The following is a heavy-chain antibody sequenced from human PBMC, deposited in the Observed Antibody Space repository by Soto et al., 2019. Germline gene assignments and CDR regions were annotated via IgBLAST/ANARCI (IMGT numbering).Heavy chain of an antibody. J-gene: IGHJ2*01. V-gene: IGHV3-23*01. CDR1: GLNFASYA. CDR3: TKYITAAMADFGL. Sequence: EVQLLESGGGLVQSGGSLRLSCAASGLNFASYAMTWIRQAPGKGLEWISATSGDAANTQYADSVKGRFTMSRDNYKKTLYLQMTSLRAEDTAINFCTKYITAAMADFGLWGRGNVVTVSS. D-gene: IGHD1-20*01. CDR2: TSGDAANT.